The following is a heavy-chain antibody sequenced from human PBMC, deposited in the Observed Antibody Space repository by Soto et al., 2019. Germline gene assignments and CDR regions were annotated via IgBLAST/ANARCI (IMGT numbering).Heavy chain of an antibody. CDR2: ISAYNGNT. J-gene: IGHJ3*02. Sequence: SAEVTCEESGAALPSRARIWPQRPIGQGLEWMGWISAYNGNTNYAQKLQGRVTMTTDTYTSTAYMELRSLRSDDTAVEYCARDYSSGWYDAFDIRGKRTM. V-gene: IGHV1-18*01. D-gene: IGHD6-19*01. CDR1: GAALPSRA. CDR3: ARDYSSGWYDAFDI.